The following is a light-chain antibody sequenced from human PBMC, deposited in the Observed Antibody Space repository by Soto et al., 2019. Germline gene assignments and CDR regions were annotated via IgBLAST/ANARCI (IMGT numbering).Light chain of an antibody. V-gene: IGKV1-5*03. CDR1: QSISSW. Sequence: DTQMTQSPSTLSASVGDRVTITCRASQSISSWLAWYQQKPGKAPKLLIHMASSLQSGVPSRFSGSGSGTEFTLTISSLEPDDFATYYCQQYNGYGRFGQGTKVDIK. J-gene: IGKJ1*01. CDR3: QQYNGYGR. CDR2: MAS.